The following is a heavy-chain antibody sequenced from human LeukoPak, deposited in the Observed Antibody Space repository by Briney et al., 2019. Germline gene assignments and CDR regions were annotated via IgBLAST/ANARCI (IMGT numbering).Heavy chain of an antibody. V-gene: IGHV4-59*01. CDR2: IYYSGST. CDR3: ARDAQYSGGWLGAFDI. Sequence: SETLSLTCTVSGGSISSYYWSWIRQPPGKGLEWIGYIYYSGSTNYNPSLKSRVTISVDTSKNQFSLKLSSVTAADTAVYYCARDAQYSGGWLGAFDIWGQGAMVTVSS. J-gene: IGHJ3*02. CDR1: GGSISSYY. D-gene: IGHD6-19*01.